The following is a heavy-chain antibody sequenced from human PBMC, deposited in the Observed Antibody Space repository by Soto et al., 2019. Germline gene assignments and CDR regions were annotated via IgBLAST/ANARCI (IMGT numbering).Heavy chain of an antibody. CDR1: LYSFTPYY. Sequence: SVESSFKASLYSFTPYYMPWVRQATGQGLEWLGIINPSDGSRTYAQRFQGIVAMTRDTSTSTVYMELSSLRSEDTAVYFCARGSRLWFGESEYYFEDWGQGALVT. CDR3: ARGSRLWFGESEYYFED. V-gene: IGHV1-46*01. J-gene: IGHJ4*02. CDR2: INPSDGSR. D-gene: IGHD3-10*01.